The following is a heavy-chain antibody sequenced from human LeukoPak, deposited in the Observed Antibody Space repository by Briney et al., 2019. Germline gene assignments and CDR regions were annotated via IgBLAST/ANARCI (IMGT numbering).Heavy chain of an antibody. Sequence: NAGGSLRLSCAASGFTFSSYAMSWVRQAPGKGLEWVSFIRSGSTVTYYADSVKGRFTISRDNAKNSLYLQMNSLRVEDTAVYYCARSIAVGGTARFDYWGQGTLVIVSS. CDR1: GFTFSSYA. J-gene: IGHJ4*02. V-gene: IGHV3-21*01. CDR3: ARSIAVGGTARFDY. D-gene: IGHD6-19*01. CDR2: IRSGSTVT.